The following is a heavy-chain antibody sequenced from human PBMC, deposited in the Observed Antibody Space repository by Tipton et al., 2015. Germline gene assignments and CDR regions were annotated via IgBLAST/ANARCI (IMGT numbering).Heavy chain of an antibody. CDR1: GASVSSGDYY. J-gene: IGHJ5*02. Sequence: TLSLTCTVSGASVSSGDYYWSWIRQPPGKGLEWIGYIYYSGNTNYNPSLKSRVSISADTSKNQFSLKVRSVIGADTAVYYCARETMATGWFDPWGQGILVTVSS. D-gene: IGHD5-24*01. CDR3: ARETMATGWFDP. CDR2: IYYSGNT. V-gene: IGHV4-61*08.